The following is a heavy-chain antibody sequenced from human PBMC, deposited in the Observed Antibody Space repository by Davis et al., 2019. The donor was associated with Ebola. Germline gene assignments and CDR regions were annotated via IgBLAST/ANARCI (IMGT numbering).Heavy chain of an antibody. Sequence: SETLSLTCAVSGGSISSSNWWSWVRQPPGKGLEWIGEIYHSGSTNYNPSLKSRVTISVDKSKNQFSLKLSSVTAADTAVYYCARFNYYDSSGYLRYFDYWGQGTLVTVSS. D-gene: IGHD3-22*01. J-gene: IGHJ4*02. CDR1: GGSISSSNW. CDR3: ARFNYYDSSGYLRYFDY. CDR2: IYHSGST. V-gene: IGHV4-4*02.